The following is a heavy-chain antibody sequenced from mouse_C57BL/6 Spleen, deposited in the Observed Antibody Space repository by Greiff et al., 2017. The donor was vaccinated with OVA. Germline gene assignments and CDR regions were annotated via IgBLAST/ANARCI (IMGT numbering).Heavy chain of an antibody. Sequence: QVQLKQSGAELARPGASVKLSCKASGYTFTSYGISWVKQRTGQGLEWIGEIYPRSGHTYYTEQFKGKATLTADKSSSTAYMALRSLTSEDSAVDVCARSGYDGSRGDDWSQGTTLTVSS. CDR2: IYPRSGHT. CDR3: ARSGYDGSRGDD. D-gene: IGHD1-1*01. CDR1: GYTFTSYG. J-gene: IGHJ2*01. V-gene: IGHV1-81*01.